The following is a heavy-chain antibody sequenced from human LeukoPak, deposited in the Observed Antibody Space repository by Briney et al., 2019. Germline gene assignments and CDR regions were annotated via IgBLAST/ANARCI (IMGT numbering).Heavy chain of an antibody. CDR2: ISGDSTYI. V-gene: IGHV3-21*01. J-gene: IGHJ4*02. CDR1: GFTFASYS. CDR3: ARVSGRLERQSDLDY. Sequence: GGSLRLSCAASGFTFASYSMNWVRQAPGKGLEWVSSISGDSTYIYNAGSVKGRFTISRDNAQASLYLQMISLRAEDTAVYYCARVSGRLERQSDLDYWGQGTLVIASS. D-gene: IGHD1-1*01.